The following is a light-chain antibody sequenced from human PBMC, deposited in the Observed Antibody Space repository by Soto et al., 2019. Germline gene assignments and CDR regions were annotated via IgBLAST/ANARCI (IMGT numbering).Light chain of an antibody. CDR2: DVS. V-gene: IGKV1-16*01. CDR3: QQYHNYPVT. Sequence: DIEMTQSPPSVSASVGDRVTITCRASQGISNHLAWFQLKPGKAPTSLIYDVSSSQSGVPSSFSGSVSGTDFTLTIIILQPEDSATYYCQQYHNYPVTFGGGTKVEIK. J-gene: IGKJ4*01. CDR1: QGISNH.